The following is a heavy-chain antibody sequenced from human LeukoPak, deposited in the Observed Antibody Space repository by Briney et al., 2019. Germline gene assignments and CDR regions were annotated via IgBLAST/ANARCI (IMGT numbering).Heavy chain of an antibody. D-gene: IGHD5-12*01. V-gene: IGHV4-59*01. J-gene: IGHJ4*02. Sequence: SETLSLTCTVSGGSISSYHWNWIRQPPGKGLEWIGYMYYSGSTNYSPSLKSRVTMSVDTSQNQFSLKLSSVTAADTAIYYCARDRGYGYFDYWGQGTLVTVSS. CDR1: GGSISSYH. CDR3: ARDRGYGYFDY. CDR2: MYYSGST.